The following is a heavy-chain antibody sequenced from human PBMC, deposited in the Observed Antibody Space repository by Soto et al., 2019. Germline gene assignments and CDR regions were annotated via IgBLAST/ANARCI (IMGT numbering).Heavy chain of an antibody. CDR1: GYTFTSYA. Sequence: GASVKVSCKASGYTFTSYAMHWVRQAPGQRLEWMGWINAGNGNTKYSQKFQGRVTITRDTSASTAYMELSSLRSEDTAVYYCARVGATSHAFDIWGQGTMVTVSS. V-gene: IGHV1-3*01. CDR2: INAGNGNT. D-gene: IGHD1-26*01. J-gene: IGHJ3*02. CDR3: ARVGATSHAFDI.